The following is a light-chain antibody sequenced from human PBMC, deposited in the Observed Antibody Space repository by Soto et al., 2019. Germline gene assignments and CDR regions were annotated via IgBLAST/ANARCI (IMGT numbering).Light chain of an antibody. J-gene: IGKJ2*02. CDR3: QQYNNWPRT. V-gene: IGKV3-15*01. CDR2: GAS. Sequence: EIVMTQSPATLSVSPGERATLSCRASQSVSSNLAWYQQKPGQAPRLLIYGASTRATGIPARFSGSVSGTEFTLNNSSLQSEDFAVYYCQQYNNWPRTFGQGTKLEIK. CDR1: QSVSSN.